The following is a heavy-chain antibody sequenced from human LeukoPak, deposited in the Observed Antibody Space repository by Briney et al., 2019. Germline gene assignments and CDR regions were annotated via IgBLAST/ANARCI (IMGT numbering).Heavy chain of an antibody. V-gene: IGHV3-74*01. Sequence: GGSLRPSCAASGFTFTSYWMHWVRQAPGKGLVWVSRINSDGSSTVYADSVKGRFSISRDNAKNTLYLQMNSLRAEDTAVYYCACGSGSFFDSWGQGTLVTVSS. D-gene: IGHD3-10*01. J-gene: IGHJ4*02. CDR3: ACGSGSFFDS. CDR2: INSDGSST. CDR1: GFTFTSYW.